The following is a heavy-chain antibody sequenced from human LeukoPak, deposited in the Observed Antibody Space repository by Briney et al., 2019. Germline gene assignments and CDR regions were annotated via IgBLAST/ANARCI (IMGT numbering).Heavy chain of an antibody. CDR1: GYTFTSYG. J-gene: IGHJ4*01. CDR3: ARDNDKVVNH. V-gene: IGHV1-18*01. CDR2: ISAYNGNT. D-gene: IGHD3-22*01. Sequence: GASVKVSCKASGYTFTSYGISWVRQAPGLGLEWMGWISAYNGNTNYAQKLQGRITLTTDTSTSTSYMELRSLEYDDTAIYYCARDNDKVVNHWGQGTLVTVSS.